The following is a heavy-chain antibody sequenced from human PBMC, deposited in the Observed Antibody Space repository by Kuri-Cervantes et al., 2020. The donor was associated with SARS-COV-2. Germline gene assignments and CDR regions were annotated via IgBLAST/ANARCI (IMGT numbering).Heavy chain of an antibody. CDR2: ISSSGNTI. CDR3: AIVSVITFGGVIDHLDAFDI. V-gene: IGHV3-11*01. Sequence: GESLKISCAASGFTFSDYYMSWIRQAPGKGLEWVSYISSSGNTIYYADSVKGRFTISRDNAKNSLYLQMISLRAEDTAVYYCAIVSVITFGGVIDHLDAFDIWGQGTMVTVSS. CDR1: GFTFSDYY. J-gene: IGHJ3*02. D-gene: IGHD3-16*02.